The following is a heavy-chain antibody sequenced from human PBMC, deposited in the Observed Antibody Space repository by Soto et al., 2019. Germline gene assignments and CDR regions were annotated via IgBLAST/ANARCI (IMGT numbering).Heavy chain of an antibody. CDR1: GFTFSNYG. D-gene: IGHD2-2*01. Sequence: QVQLVESGGGVVQPGRSLRLSCVASGFTFSNYGMHWVRQAPGKGLEWVALVSYNGRKEYYADSVKGRFSISRDNSKNTLYVQRNTLRDEDTAVYYCAKDSLRGEAPAALNFYYWGRGTLVTVSS. J-gene: IGHJ4*02. V-gene: IGHV3-30*18. CDR2: VSYNGRKE. CDR3: AKDSLRGEAPAALNFYY.